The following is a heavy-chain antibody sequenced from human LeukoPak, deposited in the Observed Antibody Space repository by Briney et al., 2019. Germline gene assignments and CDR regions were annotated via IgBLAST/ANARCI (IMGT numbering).Heavy chain of an antibody. J-gene: IGHJ4*02. V-gene: IGHV3-21*01. D-gene: IGHD3-10*02. Sequence: GGSLRLSCAASGFKFSSYSMKWVRQAPGKGLEWVSFISSSSSYIYYADSLKGRFTISRNNAKNSLYLQMNSLRAEDTAVYYCARGTMFPYYFDYWGQGTLVTVSS. CDR1: GFKFSSYS. CDR2: ISSSSSYI. CDR3: ARGTMFPYYFDY.